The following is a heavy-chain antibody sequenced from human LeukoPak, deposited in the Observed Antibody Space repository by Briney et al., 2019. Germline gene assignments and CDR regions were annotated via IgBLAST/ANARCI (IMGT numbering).Heavy chain of an antibody. CDR3: ARYSSGWSPLDY. V-gene: IGHV3-9*01. CDR2: ISWNSGSI. J-gene: IGHJ4*02. Sequence: HPGGSLRLSCAASGFTFDDYAMHWVRQAPGKGLEWVSGISWNSGSIGYADSVKGRFTISRDNAKNSLYLQMNSLRAEDTAVYYCARYSSGWSPLDYWGQGTLVTVSS. D-gene: IGHD6-19*01. CDR1: GFTFDDYA.